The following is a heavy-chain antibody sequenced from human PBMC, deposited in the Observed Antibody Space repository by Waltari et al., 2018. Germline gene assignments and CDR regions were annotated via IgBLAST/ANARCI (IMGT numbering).Heavy chain of an antibody. CDR3: ARGTQWELPRFFAFDI. CDR1: GGSISSYY. J-gene: IGHJ3*02. CDR2: IYYSGST. D-gene: IGHD1-26*01. Sequence: QVQLQESGPGLVKPSETLSLTCTVSGGSISSYYWSWIRQPPGTGLEWIGYIYYSGSTNYNPSLKSRVTISVDTSKNQFSLKLSSVTAADTAVYYCARGTQWELPRFFAFDIWGQGTMVTVSS. V-gene: IGHV4-59*01.